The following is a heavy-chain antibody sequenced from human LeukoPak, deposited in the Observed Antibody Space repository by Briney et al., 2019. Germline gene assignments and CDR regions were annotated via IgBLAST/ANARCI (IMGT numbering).Heavy chain of an antibody. D-gene: IGHD1-7*01. CDR3: LKGNFGTPFDY. CDR1: GFTFSGFA. V-gene: IGHV3-64D*09. CDR2: ITSNGGST. Sequence: PGGSLRLSCSASGFTFSGFAIHWVRQAPGKGLEYVSAITSNGGSTHYADSVKGRFTISRDNSKNTVYLQVSSLRDEDTAVYYCLKGNFGTPFDYWGQGTQVTVSS. J-gene: IGHJ4*02.